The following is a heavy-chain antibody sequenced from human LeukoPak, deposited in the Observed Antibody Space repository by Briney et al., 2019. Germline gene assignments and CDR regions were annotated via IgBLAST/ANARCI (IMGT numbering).Heavy chain of an antibody. CDR2: IKQDGSEK. Sequence: GGSLRLSCAASGFTFSNAWMSWVRQAPGKGLEWVANIKQDGSEKYYVDSVKGRFTISRDNAKNSLYLQMNSLRAEDTAVYYCASGSGGSYGRDWGQGTLVTVSS. V-gene: IGHV3-7*01. J-gene: IGHJ4*02. CDR1: GFTFSNAW. D-gene: IGHD1-26*01. CDR3: ASGSGGSYGRD.